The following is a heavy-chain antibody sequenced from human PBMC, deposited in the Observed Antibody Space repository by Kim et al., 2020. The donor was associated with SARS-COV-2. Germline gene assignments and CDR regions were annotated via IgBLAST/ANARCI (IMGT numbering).Heavy chain of an antibody. CDR2: IYYSGST. D-gene: IGHD6-13*01. V-gene: IGHV4-31*03. CDR1: GGSISSGGYY. Sequence: SETLSLTCTVSGGSISSGGYYWSWIRQHPGKGLEWIGYIYYSGSTYYNPSLKSRVTISVDTSKNQFSLKLSSVTAADTAVYYCARDTGYTHYYFDYWGQGTLVTVSS. J-gene: IGHJ4*02. CDR3: ARDTGYTHYYFDY.